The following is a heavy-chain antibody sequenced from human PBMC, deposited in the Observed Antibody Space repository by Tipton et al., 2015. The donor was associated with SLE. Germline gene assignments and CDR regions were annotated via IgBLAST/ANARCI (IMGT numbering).Heavy chain of an antibody. D-gene: IGHD6-13*01. V-gene: IGHV3-9*01. J-gene: IGHJ4*02. CDR3: AKSSSGAYYFDY. CDR1: GGSISSSGYY. CDR2: ISWNSGSI. Sequence: LSLTCAVSGGSISSSGYYWGWIRQPPGKGLEWVSGISWNSGSIAYADSVKGRFTISRDNAKNSLYLQMNSLRAEDTALYYCAKSSSGAYYFDYWGQGTLVTVSS.